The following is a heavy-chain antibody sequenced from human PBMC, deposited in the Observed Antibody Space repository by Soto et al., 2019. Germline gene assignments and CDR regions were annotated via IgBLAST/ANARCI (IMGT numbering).Heavy chain of an antibody. CDR2: INSDGSTT. J-gene: IGHJ6*02. CDR1: GFTFSTYW. V-gene: IGHV3-74*01. Sequence: EVQLVESGGGLVQPGGSLRLSCVGSGFTFSTYWMHWVRPAPGKGLVWVSRINSDGSTTNYADSVKGRFTISRDNAKNTLYLQMNSLRAEDTAVYYCARAAYYDMGVLSLGTTVTVSS. CDR3: ARAAYYDMGV.